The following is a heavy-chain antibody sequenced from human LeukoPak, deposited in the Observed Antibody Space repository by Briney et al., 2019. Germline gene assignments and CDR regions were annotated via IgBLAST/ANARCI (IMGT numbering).Heavy chain of an antibody. CDR2: IYYSGST. CDR1: GGSISSYY. J-gene: IGHJ5*02. Sequence: SETLSLTCTASGGSISSYYWSWIRQPPGKGLEWIGYIYYSGSTNYNPSLKSRVTISVDTSKNQFSLKLSSVTAADTAVYYCARDRSLGSWGQGTLVTVSS. D-gene: IGHD3-10*01. V-gene: IGHV4-59*01. CDR3: ARDRSLGS.